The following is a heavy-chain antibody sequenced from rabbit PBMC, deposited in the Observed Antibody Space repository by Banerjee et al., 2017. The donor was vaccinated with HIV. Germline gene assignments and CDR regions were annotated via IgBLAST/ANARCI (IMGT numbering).Heavy chain of an antibody. J-gene: IGHJ4*01. CDR1: VIDFSSTDW. CDR3: GREEDSGYHW. Sequence: QQQLVESGGGLVKPGASLTLTCKASVIDFSSTDWICWVRQAPGKGLELIGCIYTGSGRTWYANWAKGRFTISKTSSTVDLKMTSLTAADSATYFCGREEDSGYHWWGPGTLVTVS. D-gene: IGHD1-1*01. V-gene: IGHV1S43*01. CDR2: IYTGSGRT.